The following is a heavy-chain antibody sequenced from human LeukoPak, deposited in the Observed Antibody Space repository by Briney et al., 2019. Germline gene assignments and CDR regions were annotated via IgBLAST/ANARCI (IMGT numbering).Heavy chain of an antibody. CDR2: ISAYNGNT. J-gene: IGHJ6*04. CDR1: GYTFTSYG. Sequence: ASVKVSCKASGYTFTSYGISWVRQAPGQGLEWMGWISAYNGNTNYAQKLQGRVTMTTDTSTSTAYMELRSLRSDDTAVYYCARDIAVVPAAKNVGYYYYGMDVWGKGTTVTVSS. V-gene: IGHV1-18*04. D-gene: IGHD2-2*01. CDR3: ARDIAVVPAAKNVGYYYYGMDV.